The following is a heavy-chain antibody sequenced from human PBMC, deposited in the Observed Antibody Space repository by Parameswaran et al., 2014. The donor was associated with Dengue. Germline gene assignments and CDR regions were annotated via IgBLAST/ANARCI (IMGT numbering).Heavy chain of an antibody. Sequence: WIRQPPGKGLEWIGSIYYSGSTYYNPSLKSRVTISVDTSKNQFSLKLSSVTAADTAVYYCARLWYDSSGFYYYYGMDVWGQGTTVTVSS. CDR2: IYYSGST. D-gene: IGHD3-22*01. CDR3: ARLWYDSSGFYYYYGMDV. V-gene: IGHV4-39*01. J-gene: IGHJ6*02.